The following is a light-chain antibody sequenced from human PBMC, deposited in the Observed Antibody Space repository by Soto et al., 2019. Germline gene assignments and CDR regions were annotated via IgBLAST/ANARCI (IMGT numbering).Light chain of an antibody. V-gene: IGLV2-11*01. CDR3: CSFAGSYSYV. CDR1: SSDVGRYDY. J-gene: IGLJ1*01. Sequence: QSALTQPRSVSASPGQSVTISCPGTSSDVGRYDYVSWYQQHPGKAPKHIVYDVTERPSGVPDRFSGSKSGNTASLTISGLQAEDEADYSCCSFAGSYSYVFGTGTKVTV. CDR2: DVT.